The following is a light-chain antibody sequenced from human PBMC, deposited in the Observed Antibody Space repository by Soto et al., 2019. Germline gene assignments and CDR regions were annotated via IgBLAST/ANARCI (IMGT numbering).Light chain of an antibody. V-gene: IGKV3-11*01. Sequence: DIVLTQTPGTLSLSPGERATLXCGASQSIRTYLAWYQQKPGQAPRLLMYDASTRATDIPARFSGSGSGTDFTLTINSLAPEDFAVYYCQQRSSWWTFCQGTKVDIK. CDR3: QQRSSWWT. J-gene: IGKJ1*01. CDR2: DAS. CDR1: QSIRTY.